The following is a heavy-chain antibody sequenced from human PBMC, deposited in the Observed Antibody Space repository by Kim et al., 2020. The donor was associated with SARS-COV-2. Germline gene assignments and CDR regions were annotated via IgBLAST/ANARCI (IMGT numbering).Heavy chain of an antibody. J-gene: IGHJ5*02. D-gene: IGHD3-10*01. CDR2: ISDDGGST. CDR3: AKDVYDGWGANWFDP. V-gene: IGHV3-43*02. CDR1: GFTFNDYS. Sequence: GGSLRLSCAASGFTFNDYSMNWVRQAPGKGLEWVSLISDDGGSTYYADSVKGRFTISSDNSKNSLYLQMNSLRTEDTALYYCAKDVYDGWGANWFDPGGQGTMVTVSS.